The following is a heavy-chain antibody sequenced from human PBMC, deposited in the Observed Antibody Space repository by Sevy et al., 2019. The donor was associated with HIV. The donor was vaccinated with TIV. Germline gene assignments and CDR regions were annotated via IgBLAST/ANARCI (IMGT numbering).Heavy chain of an antibody. CDR2: ISAYNGNT. CDR1: GYTFTSYG. CDR3: ARWAPDYYYYYGMDV. J-gene: IGHJ6*02. Sequence: DTVKVSCKASGYTFTSYGISWVRQAPGQGLERMGWISAYNGNTNYAQKLQGRVTMTTDRSTSTAYMELRSLRSDDTAVYYCARWAPDYYYYYGMDVWGQGTTVIVSS. V-gene: IGHV1-18*01. D-gene: IGHD1-26*01.